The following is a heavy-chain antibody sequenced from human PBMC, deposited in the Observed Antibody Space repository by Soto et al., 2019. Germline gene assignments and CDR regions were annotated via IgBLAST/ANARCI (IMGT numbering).Heavy chain of an antibody. J-gene: IGHJ4*02. V-gene: IGHV3-21*01. Sequence: VGSLRLSCAASGFTFSSYSMNWVRQAPGKGLEWVSSISSSSSYIYYADSVKGRFTISRDNAKNSLYLQMNSLRAEDTAVYYCARSIVVVQAATRLFDYWGQGTLVTVSS. D-gene: IGHD2-2*01. CDR1: GFTFSSYS. CDR2: ISSSSSYI. CDR3: ARSIVVVQAATRLFDY.